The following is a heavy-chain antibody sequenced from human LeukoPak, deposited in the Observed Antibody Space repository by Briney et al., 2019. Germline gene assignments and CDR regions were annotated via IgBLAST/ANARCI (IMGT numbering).Heavy chain of an antibody. CDR1: GGTFSSYA. CDR3: ARDKPYYYDSSGYYSVDY. J-gene: IGHJ4*02. V-gene: IGHV1-18*01. D-gene: IGHD3-22*01. Sequence: ASVKVSCKASGGTFSSYAISWVRQAPGQGLEWVGWISAYNGNTNYAQKLQGRVTMTTDTSTSTAYMELRSLRSDDTAVYYCARDKPYYYDSSGYYSVDYWGQGTLVTVSS. CDR2: ISAYNGNT.